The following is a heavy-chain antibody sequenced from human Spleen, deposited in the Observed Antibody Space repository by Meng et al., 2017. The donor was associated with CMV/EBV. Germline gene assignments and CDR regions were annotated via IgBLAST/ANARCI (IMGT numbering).Heavy chain of an antibody. CDR3: AKADYSNYFYWFDP. V-gene: IGHV3-23*01. Sequence: GGSLRLSCAASGFTFSAYAMSWVRQAPGKGLEWVSTISGGGGSSYYADSVKGRFTISRDESQSTLYLQLSSLRVDDTAVYYYAKADYSNYFYWFDPWGQGTLVTVSS. J-gene: IGHJ5*02. CDR1: GFTFSAYA. CDR2: ISGGGGSS. D-gene: IGHD4-11*01.